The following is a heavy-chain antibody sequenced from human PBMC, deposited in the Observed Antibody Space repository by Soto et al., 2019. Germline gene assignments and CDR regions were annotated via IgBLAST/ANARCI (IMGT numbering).Heavy chain of an antibody. V-gene: IGHV4-39*02. Sequence: PSETLSLTCTVSGGSISSSIYYWGWIRQPPGRGLEWIGIIDYSGTTYYNPSLKSRLTMSVATSKNHFSLHLSSVTAADTAVYYCVRRTGSSTYYFDYWGQGALVTVSS. CDR1: GGSISSSIYY. CDR3: VRRTGSSTYYFDY. CDR2: IDYSGTT. D-gene: IGHD6-6*01. J-gene: IGHJ4*02.